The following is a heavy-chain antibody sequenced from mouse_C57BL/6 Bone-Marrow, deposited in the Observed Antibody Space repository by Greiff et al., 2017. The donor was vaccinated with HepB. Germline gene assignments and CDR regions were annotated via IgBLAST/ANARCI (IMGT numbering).Heavy chain of an antibody. J-gene: IGHJ3*01. Sequence: VQLQQSGAELVRPGASVKLSCTASGFNIKDDYMHLVKQRPEQGLEWIGWIDPENGDTEYASKFQGKATITADTSSNTAYLQLSSLTSEDTAVYYCTTYDYDGLFAYWGQGTLVTVSA. D-gene: IGHD2-4*01. CDR1: GFNIKDDY. V-gene: IGHV14-4*01. CDR2: IDPENGDT. CDR3: TTYDYDGLFAY.